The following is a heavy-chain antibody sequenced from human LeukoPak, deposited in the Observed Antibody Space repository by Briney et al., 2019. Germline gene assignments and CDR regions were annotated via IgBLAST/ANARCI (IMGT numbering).Heavy chain of an antibody. D-gene: IGHD4-23*01. CDR1: GGSISSGDYY. J-gene: IGHJ4*02. Sequence: SETLSLTCTVSGGSISSGDYYWSWIRQPPGKGLEWIGYIYYSGSTNYNPSLKSRVTTSVDTSKNQFSLKLSSVTAADTAVYYCARDNYGGNSGFDYWGQGTLVTVSS. V-gene: IGHV4-61*08. CDR3: ARDNYGGNSGFDY. CDR2: IYYSGST.